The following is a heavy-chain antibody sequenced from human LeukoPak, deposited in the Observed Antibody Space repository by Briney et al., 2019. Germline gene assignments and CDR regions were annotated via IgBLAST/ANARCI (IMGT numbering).Heavy chain of an antibody. CDR3: ARARGGYYDSSGYPDY. D-gene: IGHD3-22*01. J-gene: IGHJ4*02. V-gene: IGHV1-46*01. CDR2: INPSGGST. Sequence: ASVKVSCKASGYTFTSYYMHWVRQAPGQGLEWMGIINPSGGSTSYAQKFQGRVTMTRDTSTSTAYMELRSLRSDDTAVYYCARARGGYYDSSGYPDYWGQGTLVTVSS. CDR1: GYTFTSYY.